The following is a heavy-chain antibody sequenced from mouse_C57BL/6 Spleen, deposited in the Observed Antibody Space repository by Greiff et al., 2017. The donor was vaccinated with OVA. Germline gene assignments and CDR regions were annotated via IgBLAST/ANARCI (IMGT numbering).Heavy chain of an antibody. Sequence: VQLQQSGAELVRPGASVKLSCKASGYTFTSYCISWVKQRTGQGLEWIGEIYPRSGSTTYNEKFKGKATLTADKSSSTAYMQLRSLTSEDSAVYFCTGFSYDYDGMDDWGQGTSVTVSS. CDR2: IYPRSGST. D-gene: IGHD2-4*01. J-gene: IGHJ4*01. V-gene: IGHV1-81*01. CDR1: GYTFTSYC. CDR3: TGFSYDYDGMDD.